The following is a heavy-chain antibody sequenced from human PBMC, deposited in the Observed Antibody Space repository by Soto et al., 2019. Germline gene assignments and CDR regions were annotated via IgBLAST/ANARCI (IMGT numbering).Heavy chain of an antibody. V-gene: IGHV3-11*01. J-gene: IGHJ4*02. Sequence: QVQLVESGGGLVKPGGSLRLSCAASGFTCSDYYMSWIRQAPGKGLEWVSYISSRSSTIFYADSVKGRFTISRDNVKNSLYLQMHSLRAEDTAVDYCASGTNGAFFVYWGQGILVTVSS. CDR2: ISSRSSTI. CDR1: GFTCSDYY. D-gene: IGHD2-8*01. CDR3: ASGTNGAFFVY.